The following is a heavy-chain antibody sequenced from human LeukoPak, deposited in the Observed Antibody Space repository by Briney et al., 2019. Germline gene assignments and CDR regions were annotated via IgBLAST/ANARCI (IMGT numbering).Heavy chain of an antibody. D-gene: IGHD6-13*01. Sequence: ASVKVSCKASGYTFTDYHMHWVRQAPGQGLEWMGWIYPNSGDTKYAQKFQGRVTMTRDTSISTAYMELSRLKSDDTAVYYCARQRVAAAGPNWFDPWGQGTLVTVSS. CDR3: ARQRVAAAGPNWFDP. J-gene: IGHJ5*02. CDR1: GYTFTDYH. CDR2: IYPNSGDT. V-gene: IGHV1-2*02.